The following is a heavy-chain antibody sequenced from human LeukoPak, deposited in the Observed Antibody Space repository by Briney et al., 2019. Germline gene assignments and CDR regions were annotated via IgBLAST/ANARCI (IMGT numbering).Heavy chain of an antibody. CDR3: ARFLGPVPNWFDP. V-gene: IGHV3-11*01. CDR2: ISSSGSTI. J-gene: IGHJ5*02. D-gene: IGHD2/OR15-2a*01. Sequence: GGSLRLSCAASGFTFSDYYMSWIRQAPGKGLEWVSYISSSGSTIYYADSVKGRFTISRDNAKNSLYLQMDSLRAEDTAVYYCARFLGPVPNWFDPWGQGTLVTASS. CDR1: GFTFSDYY.